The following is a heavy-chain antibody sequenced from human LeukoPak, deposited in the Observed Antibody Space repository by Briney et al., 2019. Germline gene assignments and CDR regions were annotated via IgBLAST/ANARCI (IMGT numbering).Heavy chain of an antibody. J-gene: IGHJ4*02. D-gene: IGHD4-23*01. CDR1: GYTFTSYG. V-gene: IGHV1-18*01. Sequence: GASVKVSCKASGYTFTSYGISWVRQAPGQGLEWMGWISSYIGTTNFAQTFQGRVTMTTDTSTSTVYMELRSLRSDDTAVYYCARVPHYGGNTPYGDYWGQGTLVTVSS. CDR2: ISSYIGTT. CDR3: ARVPHYGGNTPYGDY.